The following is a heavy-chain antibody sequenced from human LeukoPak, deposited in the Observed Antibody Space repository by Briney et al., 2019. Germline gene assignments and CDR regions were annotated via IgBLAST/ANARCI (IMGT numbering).Heavy chain of an antibody. CDR1: GFTFSSYA. V-gene: IGHV3-23*01. D-gene: IGHD6-13*01. CDR2: ISGSGGST. Sequence: PGGSLRLSCAASGFTFSSYAMSWVRQAPGKGLEWVSAISGSGGSTYYADSVKGRFTISRDNAKNSLYLRMNSLRAEDTAVYYCASLIAAAEFDYWGQGTLVTVSS. J-gene: IGHJ4*02. CDR3: ASLIAAAEFDY.